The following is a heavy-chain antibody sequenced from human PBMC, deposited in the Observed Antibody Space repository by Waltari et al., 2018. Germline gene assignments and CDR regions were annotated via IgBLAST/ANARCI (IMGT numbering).Heavy chain of an antibody. J-gene: IGHJ4*02. CDR3: VTGLTTVTAKDYFDH. D-gene: IGHD4-17*01. CDR1: GMTFSNYW. V-gene: IGHV3-7*01. CDR2: INQDGSEK. Sequence: EVQLVESGGGSVQPGGSLRLCCAASGMTFSNYWMNWVRQAPGKGLGWVANINQDGSEKNYVDSVEGRFSISRDNAQNSLYLQMNSLRAEDTAIYYCVTGLTTVTAKDYFDHWGQGALVTVS.